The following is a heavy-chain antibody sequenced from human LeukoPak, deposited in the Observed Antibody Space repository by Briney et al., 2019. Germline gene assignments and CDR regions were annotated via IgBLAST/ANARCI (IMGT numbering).Heavy chain of an antibody. CDR3: ARDSPTGWFDP. V-gene: IGHV4-61*02. Sequence: SQTLSLTCTVSGGSISSGSYYWSWIRQPAGKGLEWIGRIYTSGSTNYNPSLKSRVTISVDTSKNQFSLKLSSVTAADTAVYYCARDSPTGWFDPWGQGTLVTVSS. D-gene: IGHD3-10*01. J-gene: IGHJ5*02. CDR2: IYTSGST. CDR1: GGSISSGSYY.